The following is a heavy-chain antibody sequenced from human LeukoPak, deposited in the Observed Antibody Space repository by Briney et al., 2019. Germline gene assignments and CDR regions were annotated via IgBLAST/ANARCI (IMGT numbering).Heavy chain of an antibody. V-gene: IGHV1-8*01. Sequence: ASVKVSCKTSGYIFTTYDINWVRQAPGQGPEWLGWMSPSSGNTGLAQKLQGRVSMTRDTSIHTAYMELSSLTSDDTAVYYCTRGEGIVGSYWGQGTLVTVSS. CDR3: TRGEGIVGSY. CDR1: GYIFTTYD. CDR2: MSPSSGNT. D-gene: IGHD1-26*01. J-gene: IGHJ4*02.